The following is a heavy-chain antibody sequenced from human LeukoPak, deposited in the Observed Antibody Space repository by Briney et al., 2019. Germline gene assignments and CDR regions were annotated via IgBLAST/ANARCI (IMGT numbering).Heavy chain of an antibody. CDR1: GFPFSNHA. CDR2: ISNGNT. V-gene: IGHV3-23*01. J-gene: IGHJ5*02. CDR3: VREAGYCASVCLKSNWFDP. D-gene: IGHD2-21*02. Sequence: GSLRLSCAASGFPFSNHAMSWVRQPPGKGLEWVSAISNGNTYYADFVRGRFTISRDDSKNMVYLQMNSLRVEDTARYYCVREAGYCASVCLKSNWFDPWGQGTLVTVSS.